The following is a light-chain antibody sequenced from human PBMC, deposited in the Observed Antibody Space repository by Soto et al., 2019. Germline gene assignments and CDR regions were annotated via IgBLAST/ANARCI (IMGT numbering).Light chain of an antibody. CDR3: HQYDSSPLT. J-gene: IGKJ4*01. CDR2: GAS. CDR1: QSVSSSY. Sequence: EIVLTQSPGTLSLSPGERATLSCRASQSVSSSYLAWSQQKPGQAPRLLIYGASSRATGIPDRFSGSGSGTDFTLTSSRLEPEAFAVYDCHQYDSSPLTFGGGTKVEVK. V-gene: IGKV3-20*01.